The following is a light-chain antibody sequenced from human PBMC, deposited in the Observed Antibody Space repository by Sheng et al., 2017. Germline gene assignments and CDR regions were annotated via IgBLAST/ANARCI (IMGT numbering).Light chain of an antibody. CDR3: QQANSFPWT. CDR1: QSISSN. Sequence: EIVMTQSPATLSVSPGETATLSCRTSQSISSNLVWYQQKPGQAPRLLIYDASTRVTGIPARFSGSGSGTEFTLTISSLQSEDFATYYCQQANSFPWTFGQGTKVEIK. CDR2: DAS. V-gene: IGKV3-15*01. J-gene: IGKJ1*01.